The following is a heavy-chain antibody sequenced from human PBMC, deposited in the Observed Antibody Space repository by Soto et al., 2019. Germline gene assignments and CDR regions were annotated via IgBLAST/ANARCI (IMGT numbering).Heavy chain of an antibody. V-gene: IGHV4-31*03. D-gene: IGHD6-13*01. CDR2: IYYSGST. CDR3: ARGYSSSWYSDY. Sequence: QVQLQESGPGLVKPSQTLSLTCNVSSGSISSGGYYWSWIRQHPGKGLEWIGYIYYSGSTYYNPSLKSRVTISVDTSKNQFSLKLSSVTAADTAIYYCARGYSSSWYSDYWGQGTLVTVSS. J-gene: IGHJ4*02. CDR1: SGSISSGGYY.